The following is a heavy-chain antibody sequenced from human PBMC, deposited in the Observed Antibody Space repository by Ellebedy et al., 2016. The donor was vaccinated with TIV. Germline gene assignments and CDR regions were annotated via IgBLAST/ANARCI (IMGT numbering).Heavy chain of an antibody. Sequence: PGGSLRLSCVASGFTFNSYAMNWVRQAPGKGLEWVSGIGGSGITTYYADSVKVWFTISRDNSKNTLYLQMNSLRVEDTAVYYCAKSEHYYDSHAYYYRGDSEWGYYFEYWGQGTLVTVSS. CDR3: AKSEHYYDSHAYYYRGDSEWGYYFEY. CDR1: GFTFNSYA. D-gene: IGHD3-22*01. V-gene: IGHV3-23*01. J-gene: IGHJ4*02. CDR2: IGGSGITT.